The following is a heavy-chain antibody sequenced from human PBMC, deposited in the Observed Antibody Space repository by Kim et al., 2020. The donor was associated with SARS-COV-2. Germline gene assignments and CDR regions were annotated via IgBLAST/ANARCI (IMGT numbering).Heavy chain of an antibody. D-gene: IGHD3-10*01. J-gene: IGHJ3*02. CDR2: ISYDGSNK. CDR1: GFTFSSYG. CDR3: AKDRSYGSGSYTAGAFDI. V-gene: IGHV3-30*18. Sequence: GGSLRLSCAASGFTFSSYGMHWVRQAPGKGLEWVAVISYDGSNKYYADSVKGRFTISRDNSKNTLYLQMNSLRAEDTAVYYCAKDRSYGSGSYTAGAFDIWGQGTMGTVSS.